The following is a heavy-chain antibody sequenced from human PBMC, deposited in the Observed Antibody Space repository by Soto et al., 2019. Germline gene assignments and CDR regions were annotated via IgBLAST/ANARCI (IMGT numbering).Heavy chain of an antibody. CDR3: ASSHDDSLDCFDY. CDR1: GGSISSSSYY. CDR2: IYYSGST. D-gene: IGHD4-17*01. V-gene: IGHV4-39*01. Sequence: SETLSLTCTVSGGSISSSSYYWGWIRQPPGKGLEWIGSIYYSGSTYYNPSLKSRVTISVDTSKNQFSLKLSSVTAADTAIYYFASSHDDSLDCFDYWGQGALVTVSS. J-gene: IGHJ4*02.